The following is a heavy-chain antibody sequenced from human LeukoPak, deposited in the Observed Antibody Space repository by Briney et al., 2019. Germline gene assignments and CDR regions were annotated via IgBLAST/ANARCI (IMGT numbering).Heavy chain of an antibody. CDR3: ARVRSKDVWRSYGSYYYYYYMDV. CDR1: GGSISSYY. D-gene: IGHD3-16*01. V-gene: IGHV4-4*07. CDR2: IYTSGKT. J-gene: IGHJ6*03. Sequence: PSETLSLTCTVSGGSISSYYWSWLRQPAGKGLEGSGRIYTSGKTNYSPSLKSRVTISVDTSKNQFSLKLSSVTAADTAVYYCARVRSKDVWRSYGSYYYYYYMDVWGKGTTVTISS.